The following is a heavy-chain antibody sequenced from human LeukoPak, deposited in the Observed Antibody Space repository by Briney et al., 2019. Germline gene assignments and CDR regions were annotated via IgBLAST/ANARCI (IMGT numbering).Heavy chain of an antibody. J-gene: IGHJ6*03. CDR1: GYTFTGYY. CDR2: INPNSGGT. CDR3: ARDPQDCSGGSCYAGLYYMDV. D-gene: IGHD2-15*01. V-gene: IGHV1-2*02. Sequence: GASVKVSCKASGYTFTGYYMHWVRQAPGQGLEWMGWINPNSGGTNYAQKFQGRFTMTRDTSISTAYMELSRLRSDDTAVYYCARDPQDCSGGSCYAGLYYMDVWGKGTTVTVSS.